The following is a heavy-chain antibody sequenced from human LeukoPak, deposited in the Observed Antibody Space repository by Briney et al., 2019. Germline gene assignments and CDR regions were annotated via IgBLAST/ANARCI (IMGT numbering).Heavy chain of an antibody. CDR1: GGTFSSYA. CDR3: ARGQTPYVWGSYRYAESYFDY. V-gene: IGHV1-69*05. D-gene: IGHD3-16*02. Sequence: SVKVSCKASGGTFSSYAISWVRQAPGQGLEWMGGIIPIFGTANYAQKFQGRVTITTDESTSTAYMELSSLRSDDTAVYYCARGQTPYVWGSYRYAESYFDYWGQGTLVTVSS. J-gene: IGHJ4*02. CDR2: IIPIFGTA.